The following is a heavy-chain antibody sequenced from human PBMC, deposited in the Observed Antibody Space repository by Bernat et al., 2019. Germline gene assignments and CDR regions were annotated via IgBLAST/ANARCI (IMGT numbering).Heavy chain of an antibody. V-gene: IGHV3-21*01. CDR2: ISSSSSYI. Sequence: EVQLVESGGGLVKPGGSLRLSCAASGFTFSSYSMNWVRQAPGKGLEWVSSISSSSSYIYYADSVKGRFTISRDNAKNSLYLQMNSLRAEDTAVYYCARSLAVRHSHNPDYWGQGTLVTVSS. CDR1: GFTFSSYS. J-gene: IGHJ4*02. D-gene: IGHD6-19*01. CDR3: ARSLAVRHSHNPDY.